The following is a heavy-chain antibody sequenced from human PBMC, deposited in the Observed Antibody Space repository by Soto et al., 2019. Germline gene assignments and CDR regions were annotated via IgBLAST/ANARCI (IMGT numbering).Heavy chain of an antibody. CDR2: ITPALGTT. CDR1: GGPFSSHT. Sequence: QDQMEQSGAEVKKPGSSVKVSCKAFGGPFSSHTFSWVRQAPGQGLEWMGRITPALGTTTYAQKFQGRVTITADESVTTVYMELNSLRTEDSAVYYCARPDFGDYWYFDLCGRGTLVTVSS. J-gene: IGHJ2*01. V-gene: IGHV1-69*08. D-gene: IGHD4-17*01. CDR3: ARPDFGDYWYFDL.